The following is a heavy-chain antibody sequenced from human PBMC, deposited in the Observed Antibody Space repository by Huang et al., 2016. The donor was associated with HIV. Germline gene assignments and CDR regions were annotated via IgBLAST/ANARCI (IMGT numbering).Heavy chain of an antibody. Sequence: QVQLVESGGGVVQPGRSLRLSCAASGFTLRTYAMPWVRQAPGKGLEWAALTSSEGTNKFYSGFVKGRFNISRDNSKNTLYLQMNSLRTEDTAVYYCARDVYNGHSLTLDHWGPGTLVTVAS. D-gene: IGHD3-10*01. J-gene: IGHJ4*02. CDR1: GFTLRTYA. V-gene: IGHV3-30-3*01. CDR2: TSSEGTNK. CDR3: ARDVYNGHSLTLDH.